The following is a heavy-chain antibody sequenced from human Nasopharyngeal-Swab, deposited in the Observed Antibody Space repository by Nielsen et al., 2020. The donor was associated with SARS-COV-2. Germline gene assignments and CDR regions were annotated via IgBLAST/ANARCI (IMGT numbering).Heavy chain of an antibody. CDR3: ARAEPYDFWSGYMPFYGMDV. CDR2: IYYSGST. V-gene: IGHV4-30-4*01. J-gene: IGHJ6*02. D-gene: IGHD3-3*01. Sequence: WIRQPPGKGLEWIGYIYYSGSTYSNPSLKSRVTISVDTSKNQFSLKLSSVTAADTAVYYCARAEPYDFWSGYMPFYGMDVWGQGTTVTVSS.